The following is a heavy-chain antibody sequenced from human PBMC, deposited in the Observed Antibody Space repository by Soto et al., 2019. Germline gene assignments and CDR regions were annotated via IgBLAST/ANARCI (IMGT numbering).Heavy chain of an antibody. J-gene: IGHJ4*02. CDR1: GYTLTELF. V-gene: IGHV1-24*01. D-gene: IGHD2-15*01. CDR2: FDPEDGET. Sequence: ASVKVSCKVSGYTLTELFMHWVRQAPGKGLEWMGGFDPEDGETIYAQKFQGRVTMTEDTSTDTAYMELSSLRSEDTAVYYCATDGSPLYCSGGSCYGSVLRLWGQGTLVTVSS. CDR3: ATDGSPLYCSGGSCYGSVLRL.